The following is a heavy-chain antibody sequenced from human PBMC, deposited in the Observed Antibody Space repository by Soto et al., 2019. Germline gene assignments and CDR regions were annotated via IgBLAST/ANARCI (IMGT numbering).Heavy chain of an antibody. CDR2: INHSGST. J-gene: IGHJ3*02. CDR1: GGSFSGYY. D-gene: IGHD3-10*01. Sequence: QVQLQQWGAGLLKPSETLSLTCAVYGGSFSGYYWSWIRQPPGKGLEWIGEINHSGSTNYNPSLKSRVTISVDTSKNQFSPKLSSVTAADTAVYYCAKSVDGWDAFDIWGQGTMVTVSS. V-gene: IGHV4-34*01. CDR3: AKSVDGWDAFDI.